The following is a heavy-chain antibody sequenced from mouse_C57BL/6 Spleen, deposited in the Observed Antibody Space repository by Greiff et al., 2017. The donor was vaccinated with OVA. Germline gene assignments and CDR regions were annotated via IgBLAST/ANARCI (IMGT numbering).Heavy chain of an antibody. V-gene: IGHV1-76*01. CDR1: GYTFTDYY. J-gene: IGHJ1*03. Sequence: VKLVESGAVLVRPGASVKLSCKASGYTFTDYYIHWVKQRPGQGLEWIARIYPGSGNTYYNEKFKGKATLTADKSSSTAYMQLSSLTSEDSAVYFCSSGDYVWYFDDWGTGTTVTVSS. CDR3: SSGDYVWYFDD. CDR2: IYPGSGNT. D-gene: IGHD2-13*01.